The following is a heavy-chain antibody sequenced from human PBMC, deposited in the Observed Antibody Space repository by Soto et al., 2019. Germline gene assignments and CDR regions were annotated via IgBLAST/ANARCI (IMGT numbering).Heavy chain of an antibody. J-gene: IGHJ6*02. CDR1: GGSFSGYY. V-gene: IGHV4-34*01. CDR3: ARRRRRVAMVENSYVLDV. D-gene: IGHD5-18*01. Sequence: PSETLSLTCAVYGGSFSGYYWNWIRQPPGKGLEWIGETDHSGNTNYKPSLKSRVTISVDTSKNQFSLRLTSVTAADAAVYYCARRRRRVAMVENSYVLDVWGQGTTVTVSS. CDR2: TDHSGNT.